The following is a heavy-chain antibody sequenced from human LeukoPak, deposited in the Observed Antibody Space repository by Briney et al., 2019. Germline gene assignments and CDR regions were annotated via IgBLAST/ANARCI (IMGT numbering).Heavy chain of an antibody. CDR1: GFTFSSYA. V-gene: IGHV3-23*01. Sequence: PGGSLRLTCAASGFTFSSYAMSWVRQAPGKGLEWVSAISGSGGSTYYADSVKGRFTISRDNSKNTLYLQMNSLRAEDTAVYYCAKDNRANWNNNWFDPWGQGTLVTVSS. CDR2: ISGSGGST. D-gene: IGHD1/OR15-1a*01. J-gene: IGHJ5*02. CDR3: AKDNRANWNNNWFDP.